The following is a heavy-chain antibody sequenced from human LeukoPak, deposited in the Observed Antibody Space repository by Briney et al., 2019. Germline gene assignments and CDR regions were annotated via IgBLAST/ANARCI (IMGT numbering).Heavy chain of an antibody. V-gene: IGHV3-33*08. Sequence: GGSLRLSCAASGFTFSSYGMHWVRQAPGKGLEWVAVIWYDGSNKYYADSVKGRFTISRDNSKNTLYLQMNSLRAEDTAVYYCARDRERYCSSTSCYHYYYYGMDVWGQGTTVTVSS. CDR2: IWYDGSNK. D-gene: IGHD2-2*01. CDR1: GFTFSSYG. CDR3: ARDRERYCSSTSCYHYYYYGMDV. J-gene: IGHJ6*02.